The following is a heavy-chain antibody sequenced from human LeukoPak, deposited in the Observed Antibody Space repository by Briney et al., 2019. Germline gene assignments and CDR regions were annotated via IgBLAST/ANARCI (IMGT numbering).Heavy chain of an antibody. Sequence: GGSLRLSCAASGFTFSSYGMHWVRQAPGKGLEWVAVISYDGSNKYYADSVKGRFTISRDNSKNTLYLQMNSLRAEDTAVYYCAREGAGVTTVLDYWGQGTLVTVSS. V-gene: IGHV3-30*03. CDR1: GFTFSSYG. CDR3: AREGAGVTTVLDY. J-gene: IGHJ4*02. CDR2: ISYDGSNK. D-gene: IGHD4-17*01.